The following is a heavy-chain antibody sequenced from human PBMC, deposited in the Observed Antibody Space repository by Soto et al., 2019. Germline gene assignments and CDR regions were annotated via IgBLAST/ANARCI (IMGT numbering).Heavy chain of an antibody. CDR3: ARYRSEEVARYRIDN. CDR1: GFSISSND. Sequence: SGTLSLTCAVSGFSISSNDWTWIRQPPGKGLEWIGYVYNSGSTNYNPSLKSRVTISEDTSKSQFSLKVNSMTAADTAVYYCARYRSEEVARYRIDNWGQGILVPVSS. V-gene: IGHV4-59*01. D-gene: IGHD1-1*01. J-gene: IGHJ4*02. CDR2: VYNSGST.